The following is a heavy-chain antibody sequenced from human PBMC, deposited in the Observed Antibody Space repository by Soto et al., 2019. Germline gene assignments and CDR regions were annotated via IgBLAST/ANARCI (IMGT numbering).Heavy chain of an antibody. J-gene: IGHJ4*02. D-gene: IGHD3-10*01. V-gene: IGHV3-11*01. Sequence: QVQLVESGGGLVQPGGSLRLSCAASGFTFSDYYMTWIRQPPGKGLEWVSYISGSGTTIYYADSVKGRFTVSRDNARNSLYLQMNSLRAEDTACYYCANDPYYYASGNWGQGTLVTVSS. CDR1: GFTFSDYY. CDR3: ANDPYYYASGN. CDR2: ISGSGTTI.